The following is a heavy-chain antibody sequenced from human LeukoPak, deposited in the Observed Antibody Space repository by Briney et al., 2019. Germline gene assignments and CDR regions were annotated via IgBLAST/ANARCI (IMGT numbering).Heavy chain of an antibody. D-gene: IGHD4-17*01. CDR1: GFTFDDYG. J-gene: IGHJ4*02. CDR3: ARAGDYGDYLFDY. CDR2: INWNGGST. V-gene: IGHV3-20*01. Sequence: PGGSPRLSCAASGFTFDDYGMSWVRQAPGKGLEWVSGINWNGGSTGYADSVKGRFTISRDNAKNSLYLQMNSLRAEDTALYHCARAGDYGDYLFDYWGQGTLVTVSS.